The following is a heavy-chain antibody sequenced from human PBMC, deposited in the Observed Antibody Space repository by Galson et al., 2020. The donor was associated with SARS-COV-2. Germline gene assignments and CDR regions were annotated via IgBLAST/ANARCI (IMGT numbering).Heavy chain of an antibody. CDR1: GDSVSSNSAT. CDR2: TYYGSQWPY. D-gene: IGHD6-19*01. CDR3: ARQFYSSGWCGYDY. J-gene: IGHJ4*02. Sequence: SQTLSLTCAISGDSVSSNSATWNWIRQSPSRGLEWLGKTYYGSQWPYEYAVSVKGRMTIYPDTSKNQFSLQVNSVTPDDTAVYYCARQFYSSGWCGYDYWGQGILVTVSS. V-gene: IGHV6-1*01.